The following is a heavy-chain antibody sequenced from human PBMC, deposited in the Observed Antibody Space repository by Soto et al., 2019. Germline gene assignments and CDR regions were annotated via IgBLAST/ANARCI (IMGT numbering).Heavy chain of an antibody. D-gene: IGHD5-18*01. V-gene: IGHV4-34*01. Sequence: PSETLSLTCAVYGGSFSAYYWSWIRQPPGKGLEWIGEINHSGSTNYNPSLKSRVTISVDTSKNQFSLNVSSATAADTAVYYCATGQLRSGYVKSPYYFHFWGQGTLVPVYS. J-gene: IGHJ4*02. CDR2: INHSGST. CDR1: GGSFSAYY. CDR3: ATGQLRSGYVKSPYYFHF.